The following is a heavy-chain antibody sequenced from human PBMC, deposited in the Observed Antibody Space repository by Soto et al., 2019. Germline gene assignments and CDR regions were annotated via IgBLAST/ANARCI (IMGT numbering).Heavy chain of an antibody. D-gene: IGHD6-13*01. J-gene: IGHJ5*02. V-gene: IGHV4-38-2*02. CDR1: MYAMSTGSH. CDR2: VYHSVAT. CDR3: SRERSFMRPTAGFEP. Sequence: ETLDFTRAVSMYAMSTGSHWAWLMQPPGKGLEWSESVYHSVATYYNSSLQDRVSISVDTSKNHFSLKLISVTAADTGTYYCSRERSFMRPTAGFEPWGQGNHVTVS.